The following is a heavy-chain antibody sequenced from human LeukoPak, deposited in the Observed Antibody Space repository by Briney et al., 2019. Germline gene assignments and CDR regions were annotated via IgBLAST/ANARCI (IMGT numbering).Heavy chain of an antibody. CDR3: ARHGHSSGYYRPSSPFDY. V-gene: IGHV4-39*01. CDR1: GGSISSSSYY. J-gene: IGHJ4*02. Sequence: SETLSLTCTVSGGSISSSSYYWGWIRQPPGKGLEWIGSIYYSGSTYYNPSLKSRVTISVDTSKNQFSLKLSSVTAADTAVYYCARHGHSSGYYRPSSPFDYWGQGTLVTVSS. D-gene: IGHD3-22*01. CDR2: IYYSGST.